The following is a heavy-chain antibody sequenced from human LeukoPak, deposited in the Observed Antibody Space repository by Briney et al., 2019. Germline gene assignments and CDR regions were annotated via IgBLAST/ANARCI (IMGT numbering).Heavy chain of an antibody. CDR2: IYYSGST. CDR3: ARNDYGDYPDY. D-gene: IGHD4-17*01. V-gene: IGHV4-61*01. CDR1: GGSVSSGSYY. Sequence: PSETLSLTCTVSGGSVSSGSYYWSWIRQPPGKGLEWIGYIYYSGSTNYNPSLKSRVTISVDTSKNQFSLKLSSVTAADTAVYYCARNDYGDYPDYWGQGTLATVSS. J-gene: IGHJ4*02.